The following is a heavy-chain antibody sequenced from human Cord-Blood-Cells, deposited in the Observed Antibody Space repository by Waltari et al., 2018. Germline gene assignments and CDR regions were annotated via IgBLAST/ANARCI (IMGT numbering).Heavy chain of an antibody. J-gene: IGHJ3*02. CDR2: INHSGST. CDR3: ARGRLNSSGYYDAFDI. D-gene: IGHD3-22*01. Sequence: QVQLQQWGAGLLKPPETLSLTCALYGGSFSGYYWSWNRRPPGKGLGWIGEINHSGSTNYNPSLKSRVTISVDTSKNQFSLKLSSVTAADTAVYYCARGRLNSSGYYDAFDIWGQGTMVTVSS. CDR1: GGSFSGYY. V-gene: IGHV4-34*01.